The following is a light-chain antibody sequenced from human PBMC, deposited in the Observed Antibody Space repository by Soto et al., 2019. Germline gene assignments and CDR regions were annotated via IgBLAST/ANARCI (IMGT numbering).Light chain of an antibody. J-gene: IGKJ5*01. CDR3: QQRHMWPIT. V-gene: IGKV3-11*01. CDR1: QSVGRN. CDR2: DAS. Sequence: EIVLTQSPATLSLSPGERATLSCRASQSVGRNLAWYQQKPGQAPGLLIYDASKRATGIPARFSASGSGTDFTLTISSLEPEDSAVYYCQQRHMWPITFGQGTRLEIK.